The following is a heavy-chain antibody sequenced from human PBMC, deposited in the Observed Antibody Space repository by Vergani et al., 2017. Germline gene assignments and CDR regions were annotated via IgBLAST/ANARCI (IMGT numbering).Heavy chain of an antibody. CDR1: GGSIDGGGHY. CDR3: ARVFFGGGFDP. D-gene: IGHD3-16*01. V-gene: IGHV4-31*03. J-gene: IGHJ5*02. Sequence: QVQLRESGPGLVKVSQTLSLTCLVSGGSIDGGGHYWSWIRQFPGNGLEWIGYIYGTGSAYYNPSLRSRVSISVDTSENQVSLTLNSVTSADTAVYYCARVFFGGGFDPWGQGTLVTVSS. CDR2: IYGTGSA.